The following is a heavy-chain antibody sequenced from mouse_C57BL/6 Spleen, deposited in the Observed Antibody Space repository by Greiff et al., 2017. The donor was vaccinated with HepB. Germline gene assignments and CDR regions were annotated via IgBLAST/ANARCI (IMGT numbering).Heavy chain of an antibody. V-gene: IGHV10-3*01. CDR3: VREEIYYGNYGYFDV. Sequence: EVQLVESGGGLVQPKGSLKLSCAASGFTFNTYAMHWVRQAPGKGLEWVARIRSKSSNYATYYADSVKDRFTISRDDSQSMLYLQMNNLKTEDTAMYYCVREEIYYGNYGYFDVWGTGTTVTVSS. CDR2: IRSKSSNYAT. D-gene: IGHD2-1*01. J-gene: IGHJ1*03. CDR1: GFTFNTYA.